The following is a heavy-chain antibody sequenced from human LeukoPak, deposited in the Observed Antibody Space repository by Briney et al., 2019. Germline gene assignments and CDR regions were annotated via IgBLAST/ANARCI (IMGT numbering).Heavy chain of an antibody. Sequence: SETLSLTCDVSGGSISSSSSYWGWAWIRQRPGKGLEWIGSIYYGGSPYYNSSLKSRVTISVDTSKNQFSLKLSSVTAADTAVYYCARGGEPMVRGVIMGFDYWGQGTLVTVSS. CDR2: IYYGGSP. CDR1: GGSISSSSSY. D-gene: IGHD3-10*01. V-gene: IGHV4-39*07. J-gene: IGHJ4*02. CDR3: ARGGEPMVRGVIMGFDY.